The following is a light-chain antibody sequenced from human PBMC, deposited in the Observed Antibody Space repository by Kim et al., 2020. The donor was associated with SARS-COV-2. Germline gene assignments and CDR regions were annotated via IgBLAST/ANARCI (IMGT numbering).Light chain of an antibody. J-gene: IGKJ4*01. CDR1: QSVSSSY. CDR3: QQYGSSPLT. CDR2: GAS. Sequence: PGTLSLSPGERATLSCRASQSVSSSYLAWYQQKPGQAPRLLIYGASSRATGIPDRFSGSGSGTDFTLTISRLEPEDFAVFYCQQYGSSPLTFGGGTKVDIK. V-gene: IGKV3-20*01.